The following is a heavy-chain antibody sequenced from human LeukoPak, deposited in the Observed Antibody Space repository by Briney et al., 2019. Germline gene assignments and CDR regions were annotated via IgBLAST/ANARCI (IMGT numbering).Heavy chain of an antibody. CDR2: ISSSGSTI. J-gene: IGHJ4*02. V-gene: IGHV3-11*04. Sequence: PGGSLRLSCAASGFTFSDYYMSWIRQAPGKGLEWVSYISSSGSTIYYADSVRGRFTISRDNAKNSLYLQMNSLRAEDTAVYYCARDISPYCGGDCYFDFGGQGTLVTVSS. D-gene: IGHD2-21*02. CDR3: ARDISPYCGGDCYFDF. CDR1: GFTFSDYY.